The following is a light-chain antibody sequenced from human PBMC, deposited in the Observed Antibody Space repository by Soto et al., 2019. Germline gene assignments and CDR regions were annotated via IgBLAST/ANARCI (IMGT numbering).Light chain of an antibody. CDR2: EAS. V-gene: IGKV1-5*01. J-gene: IGKJ2*01. CDR3: HQFLTYPYT. Sequence: DIQMTQSPSTVSASVGDSVSITCRASQTIDTWVAWYQKKPGNAPERLIFEASHVKLGVPPRFGASGSWTAFTLTISTLPTYDSAALDCHQFLTYPYTFGQATKL. CDR1: QTIDTW.